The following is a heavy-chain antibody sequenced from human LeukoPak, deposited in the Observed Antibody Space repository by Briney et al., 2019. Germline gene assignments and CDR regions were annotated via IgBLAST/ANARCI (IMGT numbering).Heavy chain of an antibody. CDR2: INQNGSEK. J-gene: IGHJ4*02. CDR1: EFSFSSYW. V-gene: IGHV3-7*03. CDR3: AKGSEGSGWYGDFDY. Sequence: PGGSLRLSCAASEFSFSSYWMNWVRQAPGKGLEWVANINQNGSEKYYVDSVKGRFTISRDNAKKSLYLQMNSLRAEDTAVYYCAKGSEGSGWYGDFDYWGQGTLVTVSS. D-gene: IGHD6-19*01.